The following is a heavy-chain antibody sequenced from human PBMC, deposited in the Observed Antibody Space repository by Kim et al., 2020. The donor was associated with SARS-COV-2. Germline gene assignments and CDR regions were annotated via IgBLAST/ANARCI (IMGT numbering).Heavy chain of an antibody. CDR1: EYIFSYYD. V-gene: IGHV1-3*01. Sequence: ASVKVSCKASEYIFSYYDIHWVRQAPGQSLEWMGWINGGNGMSKYGEKFQDRVTLSRDTSARTVYLELSSLKSKDTAVYYCATWGYDRGGYHFDYLGQGT. CDR2: INGGNGMS. J-gene: IGHJ4*02. D-gene: IGHD5-12*01. CDR3: ATWGYDRGGYHFDY.